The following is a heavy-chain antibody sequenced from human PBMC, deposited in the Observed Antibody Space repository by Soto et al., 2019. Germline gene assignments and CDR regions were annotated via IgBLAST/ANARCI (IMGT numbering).Heavy chain of an antibody. CDR2: ISSSSSTI. Sequence: GGSLRLSCAASGFPFSSYSMNWVRQAPGKGLEWVSYISSSSSTIYYADSVKGRFTISRDNAKNSLYLQMNSLRAEDTAVYYCARDPRKTTVTSPRYYYYMDVWGKGTTVTVSS. CDR3: ARDPRKTTVTSPRYYYYMDV. D-gene: IGHD4-4*01. CDR1: GFPFSSYS. V-gene: IGHV3-48*01. J-gene: IGHJ6*03.